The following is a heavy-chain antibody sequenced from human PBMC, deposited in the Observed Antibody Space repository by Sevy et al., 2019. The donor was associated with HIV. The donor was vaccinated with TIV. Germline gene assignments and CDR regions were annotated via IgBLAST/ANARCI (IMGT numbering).Heavy chain of an antibody. Sequence: GGSLRLSCAASRFTFSSYWIHWVRQAPGKGLVWVSRVTADGSSTSYSDSVKGRFTISRDNAKNTFYLQMNSLRAEDTAVYYCVQDLGAWRDYWGQGTLVTVSS. D-gene: IGHD1-1*01. J-gene: IGHJ4*02. CDR1: RFTFSSYW. CDR2: VTADGSST. CDR3: VQDLGAWRDY. V-gene: IGHV3-74*01.